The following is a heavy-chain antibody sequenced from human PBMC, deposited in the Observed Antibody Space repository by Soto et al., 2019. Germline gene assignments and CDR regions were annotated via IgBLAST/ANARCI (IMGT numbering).Heavy chain of an antibody. J-gene: IGHJ4*02. V-gene: IGHV3-23*01. Sequence: EVRLLESGGGLVKPGGSLRLSCATSGLTFSNYAMSWVRQAPGGGLEWVSSMSGSSSTTYYADSVKGRFTISRDRSKNTLYLQMNSLRAEDTAVYYCARDFYGGYTYGPGDYWGQGALVAVSS. D-gene: IGHD5-18*01. CDR3: ARDFYGGYTYGPGDY. CDR1: GLTFSNYA. CDR2: MSGSSSTT.